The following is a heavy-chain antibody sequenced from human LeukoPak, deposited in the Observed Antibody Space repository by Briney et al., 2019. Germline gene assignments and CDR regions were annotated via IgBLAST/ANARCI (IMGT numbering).Heavy chain of an antibody. CDR3: ARGDRFLEWLLYTH. CDR1: GFTFSDYY. D-gene: IGHD3-3*01. Sequence: GGSLRLSCAASGFTFSDYYMSWIRQAPGKGLEWVLYIGNSGSTIYYADAVKGRFTISRDNAKNSLYLQMNSLRVEDTAVYYCARGDRFLEWLLYTHWGQGTLVTVSS. CDR2: IGNSGSTI. J-gene: IGHJ4*02. V-gene: IGHV3-11*01.